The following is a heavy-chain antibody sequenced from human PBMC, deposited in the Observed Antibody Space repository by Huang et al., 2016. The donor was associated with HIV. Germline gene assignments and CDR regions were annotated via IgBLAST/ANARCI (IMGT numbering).Heavy chain of an antibody. CDR3: ARMFKYDSGGYWGNDAFDI. Sequence: QVQLQQWGAELLKPSETLSLTCAVSGGSFIGHYWTWIRQPPGRGLEWIGEISDSGSTTTNPSLKSRVTITGDTSQSQFSLKMNSVAAADTAIYYCARMFKYDSGGYWGNDAFDIWGQGTMVTVSS. CDR2: ISDSGST. J-gene: IGHJ3*02. D-gene: IGHD3-22*01. CDR1: GGSFIGHY. V-gene: IGHV4-34*02.